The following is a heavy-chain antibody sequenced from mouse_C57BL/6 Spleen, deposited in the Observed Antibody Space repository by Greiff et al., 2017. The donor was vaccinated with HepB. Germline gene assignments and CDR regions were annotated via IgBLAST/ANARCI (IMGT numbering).Heavy chain of an antibody. CDR2: IHPSDSDT. CDR1: GYTFTSYW. Sequence: VQLQQPGAELVKPGASVKVSCKASGYTFTSYWMHWVKQRPGQGLEWIGRIHPSDSDTNYNQKFKGKATLTVDKSSSTAYMQLSSLTSEDSAVYYCAISRNSDYAMDYWGQGTSVTVSS. J-gene: IGHJ4*01. CDR3: AISRNSDYAMDY. D-gene: IGHD2-1*01. V-gene: IGHV1-74*01.